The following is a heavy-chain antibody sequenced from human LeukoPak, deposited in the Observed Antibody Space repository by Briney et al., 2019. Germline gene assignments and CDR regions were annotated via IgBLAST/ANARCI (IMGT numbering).Heavy chain of an antibody. Sequence: GVSVKVSCKASGYTFTSYGISWVRQAPGQGLEWMGWISAYNGNTNYAQKLQGRVTMTTDTSTSTAYMELSSLRSEDTAVYYCARRRPFYYGSGSQKLRGAFDIWGQGTMVTVSS. CDR3: ARRRPFYYGSGSQKLRGAFDI. V-gene: IGHV1-18*01. D-gene: IGHD3-10*01. CDR1: GYTFTSYG. CDR2: ISAYNGNT. J-gene: IGHJ3*02.